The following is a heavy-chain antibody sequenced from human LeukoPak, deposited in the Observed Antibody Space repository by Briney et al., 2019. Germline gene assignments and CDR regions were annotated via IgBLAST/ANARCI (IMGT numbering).Heavy chain of an antibody. CDR2: ISGSGGST. V-gene: IGHV3-23*01. J-gene: IGHJ4*02. CDR3: AKDLGGSRGYFDY. CDR1: GFTFSSYA. Sequence: GGSXRLSCAASGFTFSSYAMSWVRQAPGKGLEWVSAISGSGGSTYYADSVKGRFTICRDNSKKNVYLQMTSLRAEDTAVYYCAKDLGGSRGYFDYWGQGTLVSVSS. D-gene: IGHD3-16*01.